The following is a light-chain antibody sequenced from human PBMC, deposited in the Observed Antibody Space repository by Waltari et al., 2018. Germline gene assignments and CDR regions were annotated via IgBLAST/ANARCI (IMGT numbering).Light chain of an antibody. CDR2: DVS. CDR1: SGDVGGYNY. CDR3: CSYAGSSWV. Sequence: QSALIQPRLVSGSPVQSVTISCTGTSGDVGGYNYVSWYQQHPGKAPKLMIYDVSKRPSGVHDRFSGSKSGNTASLTITGLQAEDEADYYCCSYAGSSWVFGGGTKLTVL. J-gene: IGLJ3*02. V-gene: IGLV2-11*01.